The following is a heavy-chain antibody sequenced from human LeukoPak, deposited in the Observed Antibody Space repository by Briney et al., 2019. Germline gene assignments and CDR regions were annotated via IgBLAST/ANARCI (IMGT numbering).Heavy chain of an antibody. CDR3: AGGQMFTSGGFYN. D-gene: IGHD6-19*01. Sequence: GGSLRLSCAVSGFSVSDKYMSWVRQAPGKGLEWVSVFYTGGDKYYAAFVKGRFTISRDNSNNMVFLQMNSLTVEDTALYYCAGGQMFTSGGFYNWGQGTLVTVSS. CDR1: GFSVSDKY. J-gene: IGHJ4*02. CDR2: FYTGGDK. V-gene: IGHV3-53*01.